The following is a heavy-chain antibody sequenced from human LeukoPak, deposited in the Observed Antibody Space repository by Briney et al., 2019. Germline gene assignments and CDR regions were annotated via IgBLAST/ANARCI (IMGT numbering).Heavy chain of an antibody. CDR2: INSDGSST. CDR1: GFTFSSYW. J-gene: IGHJ4*02. Sequence: GGSLRLSCAASGFTFSSYWMHWVRQAPGKGLVWVSRINSDGSSTSYADSVEGRFTISRDNAKNTLYLQMNSLRAEDTAVYYCARGHFSSSWYFLYYWGQGTLVTVSS. CDR3: ARGHFSSSWYFLYY. V-gene: IGHV3-74*01. D-gene: IGHD6-13*01.